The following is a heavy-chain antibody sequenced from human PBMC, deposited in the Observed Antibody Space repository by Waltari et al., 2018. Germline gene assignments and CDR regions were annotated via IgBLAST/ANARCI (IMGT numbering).Heavy chain of an antibody. CDR1: GYTFTSYG. CDR3: ARDLGVAAAGGLGFDP. J-gene: IGHJ5*02. Sequence: QVQLVQSGAEVKKPGASVKVSCKASGYTFTSYGISWVRQAPGQGLEWMGWVIAYKSNTNYAQKLQGRVTMTTVISTSTAYMELRSLRSDDTAVYYCARDLGVAAAGGLGFDPWGQGTLVTVSS. CDR2: VIAYKSNT. D-gene: IGHD6-13*01. V-gene: IGHV1-18*01.